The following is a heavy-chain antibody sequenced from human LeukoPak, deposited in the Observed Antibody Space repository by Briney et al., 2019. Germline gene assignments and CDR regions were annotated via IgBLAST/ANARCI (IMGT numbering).Heavy chain of an antibody. Sequence: GGSLRLSCAASGFTVSSNYMSWVRQAPGKGLEWVSVIYSGGSTYYADSVKGRFTISRDNSKNTLYLQMNSLRAEDTAVYYCARGGSYGSWYFDLWGRGTLVTVSS. V-gene: IGHV3-53*01. J-gene: IGHJ2*01. CDR1: GFTVSSNY. CDR3: ARGGSYGSWYFDL. D-gene: IGHD5-18*01. CDR2: IYSGGST.